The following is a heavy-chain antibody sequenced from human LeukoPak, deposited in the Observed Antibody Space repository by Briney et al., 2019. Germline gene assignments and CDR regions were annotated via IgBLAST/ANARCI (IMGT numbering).Heavy chain of an antibody. CDR2: INPSGGST. V-gene: IGHV1-46*01. J-gene: IGHJ4*02. CDR1: GYTFTSYY. Sequence: ASVKVSCKASGYTFTSYYMHWVRQAPGQGLEWMGIINPSGGSTSYAEKFHGRVTLTRDMSTNTVYMELSSLRSEDAAVYYCARGRIDFFDYWGQGTLVTVSS. CDR3: ARGRIDFFDY. D-gene: IGHD3-16*02.